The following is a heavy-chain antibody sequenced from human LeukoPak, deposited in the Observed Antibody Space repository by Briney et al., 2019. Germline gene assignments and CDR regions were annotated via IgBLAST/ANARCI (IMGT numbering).Heavy chain of an antibody. D-gene: IGHD3-22*01. CDR2: VDPEDGET. CDR3: ATDLRVTMIVGAFDI. V-gene: IGHV1-69-2*01. J-gene: IGHJ3*02. Sequence: ASVKISCKVSGYTFTDYYMHWVQRAPGKGLEWMGLVDPEDGETIYAEKFQGRVTITADTSTDTAYMELSSLRSEDTAVYYCATDLRVTMIVGAFDIWGQGTMVTVSS. CDR1: GYTFTDYY.